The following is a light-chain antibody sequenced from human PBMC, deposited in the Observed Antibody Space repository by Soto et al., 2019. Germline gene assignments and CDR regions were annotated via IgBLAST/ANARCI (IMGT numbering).Light chain of an antibody. Sequence: QSVLTQPASVSGSPGQSITISCTGTSSDVGGYNYVSWYQQHPGKAPKLMISEVTNRPSGVSDRFSGSKSGNTASLTISGLQAEDEADYYCSSFTSRFTFVFGTGTMVTVL. J-gene: IGLJ1*01. CDR2: EVT. CDR3: SSFTSRFTFV. V-gene: IGLV2-14*01. CDR1: SSDVGGYNY.